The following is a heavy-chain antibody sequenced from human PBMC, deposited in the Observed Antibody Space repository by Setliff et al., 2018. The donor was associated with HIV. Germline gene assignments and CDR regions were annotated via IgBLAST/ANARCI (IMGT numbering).Heavy chain of an antibody. D-gene: IGHD3-3*01. CDR1: GYTFTAHH. J-gene: IGHJ4*02. Sequence: ASVKVSCKSSGYTFTAHHIHWVRQAPGQGPEWMGWIIPKSGETSYAEKFRGRVTMTRDTSPSTAYMELSWLTSDDTAVYYCARVVDRDYDFWSAYEYWGQGTMVTVS. V-gene: IGHV1-2*02. CDR2: IIPKSGET. CDR3: ARVVDRDYDFWSAYEY.